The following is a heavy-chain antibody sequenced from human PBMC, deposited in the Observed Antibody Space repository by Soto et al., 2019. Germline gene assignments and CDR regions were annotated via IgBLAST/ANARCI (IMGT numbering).Heavy chain of an antibody. CDR2: IYYSGST. CDR3: ASLWFGESDNWFDP. V-gene: IGHV4-39*07. J-gene: IGHJ5*02. Sequence: SGNLSLTCPFSGCSISSSSYYLGWIRPPPGKGLEWIGSIYYSGSTYYNPSLKSRATISVDTSKNQFSLKLSSVTAADTAVYYCASLWFGESDNWFDPWGQGTLVTVSS. D-gene: IGHD3-10*01. CDR1: GCSISSSSYY.